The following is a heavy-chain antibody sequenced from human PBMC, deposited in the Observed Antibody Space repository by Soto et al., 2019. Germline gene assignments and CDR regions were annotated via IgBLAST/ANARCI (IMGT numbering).Heavy chain of an antibody. CDR1: GFPFGNYH. J-gene: IGHJ5*02. V-gene: IGHV3-23*01. CDR3: TRDASRDSSARGWFDP. Sequence: GGSLRLSCEASGFPFGNYHMSWVRQAPGKGLEWVAGISAGGDGTTYADSVKGRFTISRDNSRNTLFLQMNSLRVEDTAVYYCTRDASRDSSARGWFDPWGPGTLVTVSS. D-gene: IGHD6-13*01. CDR2: ISAGGDGT.